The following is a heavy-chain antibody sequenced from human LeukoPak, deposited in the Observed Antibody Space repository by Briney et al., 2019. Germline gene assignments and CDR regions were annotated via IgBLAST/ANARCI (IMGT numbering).Heavy chain of an antibody. Sequence: ASVKVSCKASGYTFTSYDINWVRQATGQGLEWMGWMNPNSGNTGYAQKFQGRVTITRNTFISTAYMELSSLRSEDTAVYYCARVRNYYYYMDVWGKGTTVTVSS. CDR1: GYTFTSYD. D-gene: IGHD4-17*01. J-gene: IGHJ6*03. V-gene: IGHV1-8*03. CDR3: ARVRNYYYYMDV. CDR2: MNPNSGNT.